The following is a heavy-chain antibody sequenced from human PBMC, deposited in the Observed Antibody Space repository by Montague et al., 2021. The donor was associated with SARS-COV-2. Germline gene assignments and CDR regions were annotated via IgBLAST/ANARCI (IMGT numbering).Heavy chain of an antibody. CDR3: AREKARITIFGAPRGYMGV. J-gene: IGHJ6*03. CDR2: ISSSGSTI. D-gene: IGHD3-3*01. CDR1: GFTFSGYE. V-gene: IGHV3-48*03. Sequence: SLRLSCAASGFTFSGYEMNWVRQAPGKGLEWVSYISSSGSTIYYADSVKGRFTVSRDNAKNSLYLQMNSLRAEDTAVYYCAREKARITIFGAPRGYMGVWGKGTTVTVSS.